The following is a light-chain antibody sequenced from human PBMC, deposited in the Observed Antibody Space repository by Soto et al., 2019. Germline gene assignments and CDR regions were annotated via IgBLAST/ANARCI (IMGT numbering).Light chain of an antibody. CDR3: LQYNTWWT. CDR2: GAS. V-gene: IGKV3-15*01. Sequence: DMVMTQSPATLSVSPGERATLSCRASQSVSSRLAWYQQKPGRSPRLLIYGASIRAIGIPARFSGSGSGTEFPLTISSLQSADFAVYYCLQYNTWWTFGQGTKVEIK. CDR1: QSVSSR. J-gene: IGKJ1*01.